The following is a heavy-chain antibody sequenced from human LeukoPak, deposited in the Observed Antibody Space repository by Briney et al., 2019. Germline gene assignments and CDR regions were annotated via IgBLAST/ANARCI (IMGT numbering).Heavy chain of an antibody. CDR1: GFTFSSYW. D-gene: IGHD5-18*01. CDR3: ARIGYSYGPLGYYYYMDV. V-gene: IGHV3-7*01. J-gene: IGHJ6*03. CDR2: IKQDGSEK. Sequence: GGSLRVSCAASGFTFSSYWMSWVRRAPGKGLEWVAKIKQDGSEKYYVDSVKGRFTITRDNAKNSLYLQMNSLRAEDTAVYYCARIGYSYGPLGYYYYMDVWGKGTTVTVSS.